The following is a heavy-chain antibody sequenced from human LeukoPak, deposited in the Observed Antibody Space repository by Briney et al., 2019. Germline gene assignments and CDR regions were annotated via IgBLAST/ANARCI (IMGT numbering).Heavy chain of an antibody. V-gene: IGHV3-11*01. CDR2: ISSSGSTI. CDR1: GGSISSGGYY. Sequence: LSLTCTVSGGSISSGGYYWSWIRQAPGEGLEWVSYISSSGSTIYYADSVKGRFTISRDNAKNSLYLQMNSLRAEDTAVYYCARVPEPRYYGMDVWGQGTTVTVSS. J-gene: IGHJ6*02. CDR3: ARVPEPRYYGMDV. D-gene: IGHD1-14*01.